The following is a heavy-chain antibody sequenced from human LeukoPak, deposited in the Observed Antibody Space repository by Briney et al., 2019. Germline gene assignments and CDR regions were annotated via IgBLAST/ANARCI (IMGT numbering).Heavy chain of an antibody. D-gene: IGHD3-22*01. CDR2: IWYDGSNR. CDR3: ARAKGVSTGYRPTDY. V-gene: IGHV3-33*08. Sequence: GGSLRLSCAASGFTFSSYGMHWVRQAPGKGLEWVAVIWYDGSNRYYADPVKGRFAVSRDNSKNTLYLQMNSLRAEDTAVYYCARAKGVSTGYRPTDYWGQGTLVTVSS. J-gene: IGHJ4*02. CDR1: GFTFSSYG.